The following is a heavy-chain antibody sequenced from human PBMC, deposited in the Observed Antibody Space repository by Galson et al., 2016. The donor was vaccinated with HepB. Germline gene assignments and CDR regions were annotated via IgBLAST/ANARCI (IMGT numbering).Heavy chain of an antibody. CDR2: IYSGGST. CDR3: ARDRGYYDSSGYLNWFDP. J-gene: IGHJ5*02. Sequence: SLRLSCAASGFTVSSNYMSWVRQAPGKGLEWVSVIYSGGSTYYADSVKGRFTISRDNSKNTLYLQMNSLRAEDTAVYYCARDRGYYDSSGYLNWFDPWGQGTPVTVSS. CDR1: GFTVSSNY. D-gene: IGHD3-22*01. V-gene: IGHV3-66*01.